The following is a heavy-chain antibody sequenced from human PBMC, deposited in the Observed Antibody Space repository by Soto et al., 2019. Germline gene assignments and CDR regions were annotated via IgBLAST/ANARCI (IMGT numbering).Heavy chain of an antibody. Sequence: EVQLVESGGGLVQPGRSLRLSCAASGFTFDHYAMHWVRQAPGKGLEWVSGISWNSGSIGYADSVKGRFTISRDNAKNSLDLQMNSLRAEDTALYYCAKDAITMVRGVISYYGMDVWGQGTTVTVSS. CDR3: AKDAITMVRGVISYYGMDV. D-gene: IGHD3-10*01. CDR2: ISWNSGSI. J-gene: IGHJ6*02. V-gene: IGHV3-9*01. CDR1: GFTFDHYA.